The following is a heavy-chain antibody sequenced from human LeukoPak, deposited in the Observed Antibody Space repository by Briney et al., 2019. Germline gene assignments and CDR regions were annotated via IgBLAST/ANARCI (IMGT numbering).Heavy chain of an antibody. CDR1: GYTFTSYY. J-gene: IGHJ3*02. V-gene: IGHV1-69*13. D-gene: IGHD3-16*02. Sequence: GASVKVSCKASGYTFTSYYMHWVRQAPGQGLEWMGGIIPIFGTANYAQKFQGRVTITADESTSTAYMELSSLRSEDTAVYYCARDKALDDAFDIWGQGTMVTVSS. CDR3: ARDKALDDAFDI. CDR2: IIPIFGTA.